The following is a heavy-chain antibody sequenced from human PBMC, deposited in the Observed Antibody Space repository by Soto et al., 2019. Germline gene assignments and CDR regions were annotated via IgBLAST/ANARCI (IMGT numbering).Heavy chain of an antibody. CDR2: IYYSGST. CDR3: ARVGHCSGGSCYSPAEYYYYYLDV. D-gene: IGHD2-15*01. V-gene: IGHV4-31*03. CDR1: GGSISSGGYY. Sequence: QVQLQESGPGLVKPSQTLSLTCTVSGGSISSGGYYWSWIRQHPGKGLKWIGYIYYSGSTYYNPFHKSRVTRSVDTSKNQFSLKLSSVTAADTAVYYCARVGHCSGGSCYSPAEYYYYYLDVWGKGTTVTVSS. J-gene: IGHJ6*03.